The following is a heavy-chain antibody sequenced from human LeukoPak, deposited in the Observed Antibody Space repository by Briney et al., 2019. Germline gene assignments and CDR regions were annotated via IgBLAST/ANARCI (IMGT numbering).Heavy chain of an antibody. CDR1: GFIVNSNY. D-gene: IGHD1-26*01. J-gene: IGHJ4*02. Sequence: GGSLRLSCAASGFIVNSNYMSWVRQAPGKGLEWVSIIYSSGSTYYSDSVKGRFTISRDNSKNTVYLQMNSLRAEDTAVYYCAKYSGSYLFDYWGQGTLVTVSS. CDR3: AKYSGSYLFDY. CDR2: IYSSGST. V-gene: IGHV3-53*01.